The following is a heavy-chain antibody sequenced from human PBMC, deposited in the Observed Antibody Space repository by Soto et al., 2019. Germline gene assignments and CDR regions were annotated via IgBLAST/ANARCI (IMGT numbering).Heavy chain of an antibody. CDR1: GYTFTGYY. J-gene: IGHJ6*02. V-gene: IGHV1-2*04. CDR3: ARGIAAAAARGMDV. Sequence: QVQLVQSGAEVKKPGASVKVSCKASGYTFTGYYMHWVRQAPGQGLEWMGWINPNSGGTNYAQTFQGWVTMTRDTSSSTADMELSRLRSDDTAVYYCARGIAAAAARGMDVWGQGTTVTVSS. D-gene: IGHD6-13*01. CDR2: INPNSGGT.